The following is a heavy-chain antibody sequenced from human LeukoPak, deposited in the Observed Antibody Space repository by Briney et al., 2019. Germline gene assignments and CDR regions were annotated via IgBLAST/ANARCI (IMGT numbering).Heavy chain of an antibody. J-gene: IGHJ4*02. V-gene: IGHV1-8*01. D-gene: IGHD4-17*01. Sequence: ASVKVSCKASGYTFTSYDINWVRQATGQGLEWMGWMNPNSGNTGYAQKFQGRVTITRNTSISIAYMELSSLRSGDTAVYYCARDSATVTTSKRIWGQGTLVTVSS. CDR3: ARDSATVTTSKRI. CDR2: MNPNSGNT. CDR1: GYTFTSYD.